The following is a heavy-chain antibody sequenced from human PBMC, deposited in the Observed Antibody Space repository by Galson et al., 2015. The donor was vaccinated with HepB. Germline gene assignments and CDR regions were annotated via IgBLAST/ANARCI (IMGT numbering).Heavy chain of an antibody. CDR1: RSTYSSQS. CDR3: ATEAWRRSCSCKTCATLGY. J-gene: IGHJ4*02. CDR2: ITTSGSHV. D-gene: IGHD2-15*01. Sequence: SLRLSCAASRSTYSSQSMTWVRQAPGKGLEWVSFITTSGSHVFYADSVKGRFTISREHADTSLYLQMNNLRAEDTAVYYCATEAWRRSCSCKTCATLGYWGQGTLVTVSS. V-gene: IGHV3-21*01.